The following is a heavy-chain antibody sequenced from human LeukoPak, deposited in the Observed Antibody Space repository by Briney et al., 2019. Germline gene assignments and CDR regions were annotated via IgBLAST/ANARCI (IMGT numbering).Heavy chain of an antibody. J-gene: IGHJ4*02. CDR3: ARGGYYDYVWGSYRFDY. D-gene: IGHD3-16*02. CDR1: DGSINNYY. V-gene: IGHV4-4*07. Sequence: SETLSLTCTVSDGSINNYYWSWIRQPAGKGLEWIAHSYTSGSTEYNPSLKSRVTMSVDTSKNQFSLRLSSVTAADTAVYYCARGGYYDYVWGSYRFDYWGQGTLVTVSS. CDR2: SYTSGST.